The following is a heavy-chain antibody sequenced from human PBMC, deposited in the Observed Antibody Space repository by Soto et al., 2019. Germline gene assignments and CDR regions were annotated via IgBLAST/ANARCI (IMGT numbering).Heavy chain of an antibody. Sequence: HPXGSLRLSCAACGFSFSSKCKHWVRQAPGKGLEWVAVIWYDGTNKYYADSVKGRFTISRDNSKNTLYLQMNSLRAEDTALYYCTGSTQYYYGMDVWGQGTTVTVSS. J-gene: IGHJ6*02. V-gene: IGHV3-33*01. CDR1: GFSFSSKC. CDR3: TGSTQYYYGMDV. CDR2: IWYDGTNK.